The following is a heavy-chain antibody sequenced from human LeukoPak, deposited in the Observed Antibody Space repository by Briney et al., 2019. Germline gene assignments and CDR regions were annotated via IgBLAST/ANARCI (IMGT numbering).Heavy chain of an antibody. CDR1: GYTFTGYY. J-gene: IGHJ4*02. D-gene: IGHD3-22*01. Sequence: ASVKVSCKASGYTFTGYYMHWVRQAPGQGLEWMGWINPNSGGTNYAQKFQGRVTMTRDTSISTAYMELSRLRSDDTAVYYCARDTRQYYYDSSGSIDYWGQGTLVTVSS. V-gene: IGHV1-2*02. CDR3: ARDTRQYYYDSSGSIDY. CDR2: INPNSGGT.